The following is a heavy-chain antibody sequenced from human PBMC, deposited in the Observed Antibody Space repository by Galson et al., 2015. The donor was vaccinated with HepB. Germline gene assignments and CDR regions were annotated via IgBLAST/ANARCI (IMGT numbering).Heavy chain of an antibody. CDR1: GFTFSSYG. J-gene: IGHJ3*02. CDR2: IWYDGSNK. D-gene: IGHD6-19*01. V-gene: IGHV3-33*08. CDR3: ARDRERIAVAADHAFDI. Sequence: SLRLSCAASGFTFSSYGMHWVRQAPGKGLEWVAVIWYDGSNKYYRDSVKGRFTISRDNSKNTLYLQMNSLRAEDTAVYYCARDRERIAVAADHAFDIWDQGTMVTVSS.